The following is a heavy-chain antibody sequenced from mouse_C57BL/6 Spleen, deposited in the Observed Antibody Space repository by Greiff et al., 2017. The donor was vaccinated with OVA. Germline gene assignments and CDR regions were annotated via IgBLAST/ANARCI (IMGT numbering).Heavy chain of an antibody. Sequence: EVHLVESGGGLVKPGGSLKLSCAASGFTFSSYAMSWVRQTPEKRLEWVATISDGGSYTYYPDNVKGRFTISRDNAKNNLYLQMSHLKSEDKAMYYCAREGTTVVATPYFDYWGQGTTLTVSS. CDR3: AREGTTVVATPYFDY. CDR1: GFTFSSYA. D-gene: IGHD1-1*01. J-gene: IGHJ2*01. CDR2: ISDGGSYT. V-gene: IGHV5-4*01.